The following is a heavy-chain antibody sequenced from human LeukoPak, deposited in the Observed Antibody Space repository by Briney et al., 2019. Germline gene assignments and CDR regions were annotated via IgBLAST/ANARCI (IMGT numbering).Heavy chain of an antibody. D-gene: IGHD6-19*01. Sequence: GGSLRLSCAASGFTFSTHNMNWVRQAPGKGLEWVSSITSGGSYIFYADSVKGRFTISRDNTKNALYLQMNSLRAEDTAVYYCARNMGWYRLDSWGQGTLVIVSS. J-gene: IGHJ4*02. CDR2: ITSGGSYI. V-gene: IGHV3-21*01. CDR3: ARNMGWYRLDS. CDR1: GFTFSTHN.